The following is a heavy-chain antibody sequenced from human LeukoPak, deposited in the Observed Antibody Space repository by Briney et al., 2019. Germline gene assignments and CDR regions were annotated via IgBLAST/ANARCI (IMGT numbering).Heavy chain of an antibody. V-gene: IGHV4-34*01. D-gene: IGHD3-10*01. CDR2: INHSGST. Sequence: PSETLSLTCAVYGGSFSGYYWSWIRQPPGKGLEWIGEINHSGSTNYNPSLKSRVTISVDTSKNQFSLKLSSVTAADTAVYYCAGGWQYYYGSQYYYYGMDVWGKGTTVTVSS. CDR1: GGSFSGYY. CDR3: AGGWQYYYGSQYYYYGMDV. J-gene: IGHJ6*04.